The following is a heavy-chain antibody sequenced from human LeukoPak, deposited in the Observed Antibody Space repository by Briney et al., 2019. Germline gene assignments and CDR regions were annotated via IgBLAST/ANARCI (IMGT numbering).Heavy chain of an antibody. J-gene: IGHJ4*02. CDR3: ARDNYYYGSGSYLYYFDY. CDR2: IIPILGIA. Sequence: ASVKVSCKASGGTFSSYAISWGRQAPGQRLERMGRIIPILGIANYAQKFQRRVTITADKSTSTAYMEMSSLRSEDTAVYYCARDNYYYGSGSYLYYFDYWGQGTLVTVSS. CDR1: GGTFSSYA. D-gene: IGHD3-10*01. V-gene: IGHV1-69*04.